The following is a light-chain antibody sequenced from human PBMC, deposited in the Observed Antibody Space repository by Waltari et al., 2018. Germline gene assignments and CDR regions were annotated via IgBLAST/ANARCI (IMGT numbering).Light chain of an antibody. Sequence: QSALTQPRSVSGSPGQSVTISCTGTSSDVGGYKHVSWYQQYPGKAPKLMIYDVSKRPSGVPDRFSGSKSGNTASLTISGLQAEDEVDYYCCSYAGSYTPWVFGGGTKLTVL. J-gene: IGLJ3*02. CDR2: DVS. CDR1: SSDVGGYKH. V-gene: IGLV2-11*01. CDR3: CSYAGSYTPWV.